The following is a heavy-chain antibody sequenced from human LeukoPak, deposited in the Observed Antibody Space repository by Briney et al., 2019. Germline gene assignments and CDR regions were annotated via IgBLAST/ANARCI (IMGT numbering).Heavy chain of an antibody. CDR3: ARDWAAGTVVILFDP. CDR2: INPNSGGT. J-gene: IGHJ5*02. V-gene: IGHV1-2*02. D-gene: IGHD6-13*01. CDR1: GYTFTGYY. Sequence: ASVKVSYMASGYTFTGYYILWVRQAPGQGLEWMGWINPNSGGTSYAQKFQGRVTMTRDTSISTAYMELSSLRSDDTAVYYCARDWAAGTVVILFDPCAEGTVVSVSS.